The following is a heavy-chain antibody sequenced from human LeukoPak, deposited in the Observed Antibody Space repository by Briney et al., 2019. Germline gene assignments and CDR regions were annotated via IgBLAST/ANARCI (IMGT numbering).Heavy chain of an antibody. J-gene: IGHJ4*02. Sequence: PSETLSLTCTVSGGSISSYYWSRIRQPPGKGLEWIGYIYYSGSTNYNPSLKSRVTISVDTSKNQFSLKLSSVTAADTAVYYCARRIVYDFWSGYPHAPFDYWGQGTLVTVSS. CDR1: GGSISSYY. D-gene: IGHD3-3*01. CDR2: IYYSGST. V-gene: IGHV4-59*12. CDR3: ARRIVYDFWSGYPHAPFDY.